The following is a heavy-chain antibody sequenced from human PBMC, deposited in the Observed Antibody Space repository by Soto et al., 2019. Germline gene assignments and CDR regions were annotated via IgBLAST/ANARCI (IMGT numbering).Heavy chain of an antibody. V-gene: IGHV3-23*01. CDR2: ITGSGENT. CDR1: GFTFDNYA. D-gene: IGHD1-26*01. CDR3: AKVSLGATTITDFYDYGMDG. Sequence: GGSLRLSCAASGFTFDNYAMNWVRQASGKGLEWVSGITGSGENTYYADSVKCRFTISRDNSKNTLYVQLNSRRVKDTAIYYCAKVSLGATTITDFYDYGMDGWGLGTRVTVSS. J-gene: IGHJ6*02.